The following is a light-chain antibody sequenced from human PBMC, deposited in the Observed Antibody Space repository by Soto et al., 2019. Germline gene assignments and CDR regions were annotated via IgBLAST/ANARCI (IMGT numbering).Light chain of an antibody. Sequence: EIALTQSPGTLSLSPGQRRTLSCKASQSVTSSYLAWYQQKVGQAPRLLIYGASSRATGIPDRFSGSGSGTDFTLTISRLEPEDFALYYCQQYGSSPGTFGQGTKVDI. J-gene: IGKJ1*01. V-gene: IGKV3-20*01. CDR2: GAS. CDR3: QQYGSSPGT. CDR1: QSVTSSY.